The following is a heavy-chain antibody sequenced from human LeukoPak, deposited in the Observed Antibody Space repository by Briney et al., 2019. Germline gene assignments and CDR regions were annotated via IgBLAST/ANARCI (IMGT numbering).Heavy chain of an antibody. CDR3: ARDSDLTYYDILTGYLGTFDY. Sequence: GGSLRLSCAASGFTFRLFGMHWVRQAPGKGLEWVSFIRFDGSNKYYADSVKGRFTISRDNSKNTLYLQMNSLRAEDTAVYYCARDSDLTYYDILTGYLGTFDYRGQGTLVTVSS. CDR1: GFTFRLFG. V-gene: IGHV3-30*02. D-gene: IGHD3-9*01. CDR2: IRFDGSNK. J-gene: IGHJ4*02.